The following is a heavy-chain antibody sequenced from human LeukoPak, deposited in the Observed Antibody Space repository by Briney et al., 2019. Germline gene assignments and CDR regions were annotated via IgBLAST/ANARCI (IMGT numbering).Heavy chain of an antibody. J-gene: IGHJ4*02. Sequence: SETLSLTCAVSGGSISSGGYSWSWIRQPPGKGLEWIGYIYHSGSTYYNPSLKSRVTISVDTSKNQLSLKLSSVTAADTAVYYCASLKDYCSSTSCRDYWGQGTLVTVSS. V-gene: IGHV4-30-2*01. CDR3: ASLKDYCSSTSCRDY. CDR1: GGSISSGGYS. CDR2: IYHSGST. D-gene: IGHD2-2*01.